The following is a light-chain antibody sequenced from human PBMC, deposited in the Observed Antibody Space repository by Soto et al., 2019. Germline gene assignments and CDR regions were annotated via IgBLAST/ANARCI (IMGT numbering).Light chain of an antibody. J-gene: IGKJ1*01. CDR3: QQYGSSPPEA. Sequence: EIVLTQSPGTLSLSPGERATLSCRTSLSVSNSYLAWYQQKPGQAPRLLIYGASSRATGIPDRFSGSGSGTDFTLTISRLEPEDFAVYYCQQYGSSPPEAFGQGTKVEIK. CDR2: GAS. V-gene: IGKV3-20*01. CDR1: LSVSNSY.